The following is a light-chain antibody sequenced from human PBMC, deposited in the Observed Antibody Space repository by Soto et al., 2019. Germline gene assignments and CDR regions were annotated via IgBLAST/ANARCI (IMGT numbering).Light chain of an antibody. CDR3: QQYKNWPPLT. V-gene: IGKV3-15*01. J-gene: IGKJ4*01. Sequence: EIVMTQSPATLSVSPGETATLSCRASQSVSYNLAWYQQKPGQGPRLLIYGAFTRATGIPARFSGSGSGTDFTLTISSLQSEDFAVYSGQQYKNWPPLTFGGGTKVDIK. CDR1: QSVSYN. CDR2: GAF.